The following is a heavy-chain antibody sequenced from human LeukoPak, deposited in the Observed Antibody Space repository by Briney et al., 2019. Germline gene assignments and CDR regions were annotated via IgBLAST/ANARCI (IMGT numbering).Heavy chain of an antibody. CDR2: INHSGST. J-gene: IGHJ4*02. CDR3: ARPGRLAEGDY. Sequence: SETLSLICTVSGGSISSHYWSWIRQPPGKGLEWIGEINHSGSTNYNPSLKSRVTISVDTSKNQFSLKLSSVTAADTAVYYCARPGRLAEGDYWGQGTLVTVSS. V-gene: IGHV4-34*01. CDR1: GGSISSHY. D-gene: IGHD6-19*01.